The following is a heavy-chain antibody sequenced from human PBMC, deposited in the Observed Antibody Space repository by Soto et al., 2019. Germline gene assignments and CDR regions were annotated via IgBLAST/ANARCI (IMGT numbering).Heavy chain of an antibody. D-gene: IGHD3-22*01. CDR3: ARGFHYDTSPYYFVRRDNPDFDY. J-gene: IGHJ4*02. CDR1: GGSISSGGYY. Sequence: SETLSLTCTVSGGSISSGGYYWSWIRQPPGKGLEWIGEINHSGNTNYNPSLKSRVTVSVDTSKNQFSLKLSSVTAADTAVYYCARGFHYDTSPYYFVRRDNPDFDYWGQGALVTVSS. V-gene: IGHV4-39*01. CDR2: INHSGNT.